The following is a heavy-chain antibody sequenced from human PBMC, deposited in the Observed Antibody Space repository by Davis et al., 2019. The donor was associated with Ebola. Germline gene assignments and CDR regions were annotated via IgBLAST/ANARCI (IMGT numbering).Heavy chain of an antibody. CDR2: IIPIFGTA. D-gene: IGHD6-19*01. J-gene: IGHJ4*02. CDR1: GGTFSSYA. CDR3: ARDWGSGWITTNY. V-gene: IGHV1-69*13. Sequence: AASVKVSCKASGGTFSSYAISWVRQAPGQGLEWMGGIIPIFGTANYAQKFQGRVTITADESTSTAYMELSSLRSDDTAVYYCARDWGSGWITTNYWGQGTLVTVSS.